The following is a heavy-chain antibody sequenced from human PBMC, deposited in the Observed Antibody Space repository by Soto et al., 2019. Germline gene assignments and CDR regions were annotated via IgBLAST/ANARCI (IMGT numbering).Heavy chain of an antibody. V-gene: IGHV3-66*01. CDR1: GFTFNDYY. Sequence: GGSLRLSCAASGFTFNDYYMSWIRQAPGKGLEWVSVIYSGGSTYYADSVKGRFTISRDNSKNTLYLQMNSLRAEDTAVYYCATNTIFGARLYGHFDYWGQGTLVTVSS. D-gene: IGHD3-3*01. CDR3: ATNTIFGARLYGHFDY. J-gene: IGHJ4*02. CDR2: IYSGGST.